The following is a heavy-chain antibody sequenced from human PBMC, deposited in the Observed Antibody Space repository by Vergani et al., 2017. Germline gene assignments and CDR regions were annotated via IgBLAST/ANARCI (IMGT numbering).Heavy chain of an antibody. D-gene: IGHD3-3*01. CDR3: AKGLIQLITIFGVAPPPGFDY. CDR2: ISARYPST. V-gene: IGHV3-23*01. Sequence: EVQLLQSGGGVIQPGGSVRLSCAASGFTFSACPMTWVRQAPGKGLEWVSAISARYPSTYYADSVKGRFTISRDNSKNTMYLQMNSLRAEDTAVYYCAKGLIQLITIFGVAPPPGFDYWGQGTLVTVSS. CDR1: GFTFSACP. J-gene: IGHJ4*02.